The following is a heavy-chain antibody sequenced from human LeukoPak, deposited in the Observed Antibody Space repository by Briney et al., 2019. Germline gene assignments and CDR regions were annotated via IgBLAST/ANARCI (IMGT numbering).Heavy chain of an antibody. V-gene: IGHV4-59*01. D-gene: IGHD2-2*01. CDR1: GGSISSYY. J-gene: IGHJ5*02. Sequence: SETLSLTCTVSGGSISSYYWSWLRQPPGKGLEWIGYIYNSGSTNYNPSLKSRVTISADTSKNQFSLKLKSVTAADTAVYYCARGHCSSTSCAAGWFDPWGQGTLVTVSS. CDR2: IYNSGST. CDR3: ARGHCSSTSCAAGWFDP.